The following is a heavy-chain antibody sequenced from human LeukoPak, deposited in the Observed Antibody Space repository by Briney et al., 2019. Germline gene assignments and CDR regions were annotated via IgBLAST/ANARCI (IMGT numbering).Heavy chain of an antibody. Sequence: GGSLRLSCEASDFPLTAFALSGAPRLPGKGLEWVSAISGSGGSTYYADSVKGRFTISRDNSKDTLYLQMNSLRAEDTAVYYCAKSRAGPFDYWGQGTLVTVSS. CDR2: ISGSGGST. J-gene: IGHJ4*02. D-gene: IGHD6-13*01. CDR3: AKSRAGPFDY. V-gene: IGHV3-23*01. CDR1: DFPLTAFA.